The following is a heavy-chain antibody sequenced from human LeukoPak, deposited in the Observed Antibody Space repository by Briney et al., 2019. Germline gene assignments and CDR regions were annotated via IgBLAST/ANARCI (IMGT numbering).Heavy chain of an antibody. D-gene: IGHD6-13*01. J-gene: IGHJ6*03. Sequence: ASVKVSCKASGYTFTSYGISWVRQAPGQGLEWMGWINTNTGNPTYAQGFTGRFVFSLDTSVSTAYLQISSLEAEGTAVYYCTRGRGAAAGGQYYYMDVWGKGTTVTVSS. V-gene: IGHV7-4-1*02. CDR1: GYTFTSYG. CDR2: INTNTGNP. CDR3: TRGRGAAAGGQYYYMDV.